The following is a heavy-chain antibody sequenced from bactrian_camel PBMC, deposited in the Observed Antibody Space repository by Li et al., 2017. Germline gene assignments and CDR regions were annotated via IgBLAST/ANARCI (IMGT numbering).Heavy chain of an antibody. CDR1: GYIFSSCG. D-gene: IGHD3*01. J-gene: IGHJ4*01. Sequence: VQLVESGGDSVQAGGSLKLSCAASGYIFSSCGMGWYRQVPGKERELVANINSDDSTTYADSVKGRFTISLDNTKGTLSLQMNSLKAEDTAQYYCASGSMTSIKVLRQLCDRNVPIGYWGQGTQVTVST. CDR2: INSDDST. CDR3: ASGSMTSIKVLRQLCDRNVPIGY. V-gene: IGHV3S53*01.